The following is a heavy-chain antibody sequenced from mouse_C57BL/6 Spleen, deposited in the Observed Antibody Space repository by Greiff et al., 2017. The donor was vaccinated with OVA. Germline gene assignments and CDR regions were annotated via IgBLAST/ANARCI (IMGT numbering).Heavy chain of an antibody. D-gene: IGHD1-1*01. CDR1: GYTFTSYT. Sequence: VQLQQSGAELARPGASVKMSCKASGYTFTSYTMHWVKQRPGPGLEWIGYINPSSGYTKYNQKFKDKATLTADKSSSTAYMQLSSLTSEDSAVYYCARTRDYYGSSYGYFDVWGTGTTVTVSS. CDR2: INPSSGYT. V-gene: IGHV1-4*01. CDR3: ARTRDYYGSSYGYFDV. J-gene: IGHJ1*03.